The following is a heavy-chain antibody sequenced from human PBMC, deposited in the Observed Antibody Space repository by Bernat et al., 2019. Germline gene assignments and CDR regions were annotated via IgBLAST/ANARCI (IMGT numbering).Heavy chain of an antibody. Sequence: EVQLVESGGGLVQPGGSLRLSCAASGFTFSSYAMHWVRQAPGKGLEYVSAISSNRGSTYYANSVKGRFTISRDNSKNTLYLQMGSLRAEDMAVYYCARGSGAVAGTTDYWGQGTLVTVSS. CDR3: ARGSGAVAGTTDY. V-gene: IGHV3-64*01. D-gene: IGHD6-19*01. CDR2: ISSNRGST. J-gene: IGHJ4*02. CDR1: GFTFSSYA.